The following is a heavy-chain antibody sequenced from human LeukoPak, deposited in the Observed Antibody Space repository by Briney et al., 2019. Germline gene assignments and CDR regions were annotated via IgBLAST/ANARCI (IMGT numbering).Heavy chain of an antibody. CDR1: GFTFTSYS. J-gene: IGHJ4*02. D-gene: IGHD3-9*01. CDR2: ISSLSTYI. Sequence: SGGSLRLSCAASGFTFTSYSMNWVRQAPGKGLEWVSCISSLSTYIYYADSVKGRFTISRDNAQNSLFLQMNSLSAEDTAVYYCARGAYDLLITYYLFDSWGQGALVTVSS. V-gene: IGHV3-21*01. CDR3: ARGAYDLLITYYLFDS.